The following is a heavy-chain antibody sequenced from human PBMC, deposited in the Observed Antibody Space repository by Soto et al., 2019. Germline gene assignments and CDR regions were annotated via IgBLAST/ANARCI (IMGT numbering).Heavy chain of an antibody. Sequence: QVQLQESGPGLVKPSDTLSLTCGVSGYSISSDNWWVWIRQPPGKGLEWIGYIHYRGFTYSNPSLKTRLTMSVDTSKNQFSLKLSSVTAVDTAVYYCATKDNGKYDFDFWGQGALVTVSS. V-gene: IGHV4-28*01. CDR1: GYSISSDNW. CDR2: IHYRGFT. D-gene: IGHD1-26*01. J-gene: IGHJ4*02. CDR3: ATKDNGKYDFDF.